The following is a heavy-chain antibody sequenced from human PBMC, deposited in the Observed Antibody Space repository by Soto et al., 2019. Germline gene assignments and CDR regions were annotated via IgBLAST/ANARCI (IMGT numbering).Heavy chain of an antibody. CDR2: ISYEGSNK. V-gene: IGHV3-30*18. CDR3: AKDRAHCSGPGCYKEGTDYGMDV. J-gene: IGHJ6*02. Sequence: GGSLRLSCAGSGFTFSDYGMHWVRQGPGKGLEWVAVISYEGSNKFSADSVKGRFTISRDNSKNRLYLQMNSLRDEDTAVYYCAKDRAHCSGPGCYKEGTDYGMDVWGQGTTVTVSS. CDR1: GFTFSDYG. D-gene: IGHD2-15*01.